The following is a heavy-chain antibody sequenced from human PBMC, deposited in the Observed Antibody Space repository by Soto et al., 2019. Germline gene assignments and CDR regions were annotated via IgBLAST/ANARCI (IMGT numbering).Heavy chain of an antibody. CDR3: ARDLDSGSYSDY. D-gene: IGHD1-26*01. V-gene: IGHV1-69*01. CDR2: IIPIFGTA. Sequence: VKVSCKASGGTFSSYAISWVRQAPGQGLEWMGGIIPIFGTANYAQKFQGRVTITADESTSTAYMELSSLRSEDTAVYYCARDLDSGSYSDYWGQGTLVTVSS. CDR1: GGTFSSYA. J-gene: IGHJ4*02.